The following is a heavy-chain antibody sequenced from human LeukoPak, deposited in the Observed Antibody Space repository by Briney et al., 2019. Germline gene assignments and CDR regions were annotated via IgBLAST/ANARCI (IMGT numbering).Heavy chain of an antibody. J-gene: IGHJ4*02. Sequence: GGSLRLSCAASGFTFSSYAMSWVRQAPGKGLEWVSAISGSGGSTYYADSVKGRFTISRDNSKNTLYLQMNSLRAEDTAVYYCAKCMSGGGSCYSAYWGQGTLVTVSS. D-gene: IGHD2-15*01. CDR1: GFTFSSYA. V-gene: IGHV3-23*01. CDR2: ISGSGGST. CDR3: AKCMSGGGSCYSAY.